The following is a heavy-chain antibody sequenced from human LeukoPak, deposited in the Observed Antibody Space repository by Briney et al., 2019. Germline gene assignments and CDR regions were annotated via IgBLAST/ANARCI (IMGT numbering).Heavy chain of an antibody. Sequence: SGTLSLTCAVSGGSISSSNWWSWVRQPPGKGLEWIGEIYHSGSTNYNPSLKSRVTISVDKSKNQFSLKLSSVTAADTAVYYCASTHMYYYDSSGLPDYWGQGTLVTVSS. D-gene: IGHD3-22*01. CDR3: ASTHMYYYDSSGLPDY. CDR2: IYHSGST. CDR1: GGSISSSNW. J-gene: IGHJ4*02. V-gene: IGHV4-4*02.